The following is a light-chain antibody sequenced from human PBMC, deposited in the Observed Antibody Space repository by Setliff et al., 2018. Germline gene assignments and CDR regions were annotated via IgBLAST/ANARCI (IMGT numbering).Light chain of an antibody. CDR1: QDISNF. CDR3: QQLISFPLT. CDR2: GAS. Sequence: DIQLTQSPSFLSASVGDRVIITCRASQDISNFFAWYQQKPGKAPKILIWGASHLQSGVPSRFSGDRSGAEYTFTINFLQPEDFATYYCQQLISFPLTFGGGTKVDIK. J-gene: IGKJ4*01. V-gene: IGKV1-9*01.